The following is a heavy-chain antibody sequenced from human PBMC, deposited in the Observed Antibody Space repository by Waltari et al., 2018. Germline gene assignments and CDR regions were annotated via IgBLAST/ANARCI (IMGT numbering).Heavy chain of an antibody. CDR2: INPNSGGT. Sequence: QVQLVQSGAEVKKPGSSLTVSCTASGYPFTAYYMHWLRQAPGQGLEWMGRINPNSGGTNYAQKFQGRVTMTRDTSISTAYMERSRLRSDDTAVYYCARDSPIVDAFDIWGQGTMVTVSS. CDR3: ARDSPIVDAFDI. D-gene: IGHD3-22*01. J-gene: IGHJ3*02. V-gene: IGHV1-2*06. CDR1: GYPFTAYY.